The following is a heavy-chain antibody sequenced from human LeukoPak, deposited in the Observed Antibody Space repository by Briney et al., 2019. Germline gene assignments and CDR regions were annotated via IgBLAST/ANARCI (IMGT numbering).Heavy chain of an antibody. D-gene: IGHD2-15*01. CDR3: ARGRISGY. Sequence: SETLSLTCTVSGGSISNYYWSWIRQPPGKGLEWIGYIYYSGSTNYNPSLKSRVTISVDTSKSQFSLNLSSVTAADTAVYYCARGRISGYWGQGTLVTVSS. J-gene: IGHJ4*02. CDR2: IYYSGST. V-gene: IGHV4-59*12. CDR1: GGSISNYY.